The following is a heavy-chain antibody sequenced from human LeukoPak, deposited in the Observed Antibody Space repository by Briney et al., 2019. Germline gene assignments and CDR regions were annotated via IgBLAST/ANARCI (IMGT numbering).Heavy chain of an antibody. J-gene: IGHJ4*02. CDR3: ARAEDYYDSSGSIDFDY. CDR1: GFTFSSYP. D-gene: IGHD3-22*01. Sequence: GGSLRLSCAASGFTFSSYPMHGVRQAPGKGLEGVAVISYDGSNKYYADSVKGRFTISRDNSKNTLYLQMNSLRAEDTAVYYCARAEDYYDSSGSIDFDYWGQGTLVTVSS. V-gene: IGHV3-30-3*01. CDR2: ISYDGSNK.